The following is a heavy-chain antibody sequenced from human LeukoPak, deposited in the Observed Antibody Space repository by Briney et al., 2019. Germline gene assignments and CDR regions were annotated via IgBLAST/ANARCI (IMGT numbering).Heavy chain of an antibody. CDR1: GFAFSSYA. Sequence: GGSLRLSCAASGFAFSSYAMSWVRQAPGKGLEWVSGISGSGYGTYYADSVKGRFTISRDNSKNTLYLQMNSLRAEDTAVYYCAKALTYYDFWSGYFPLDCWGQGTLVTVSS. J-gene: IGHJ4*02. CDR2: ISGSGYGT. V-gene: IGHV3-23*01. D-gene: IGHD3-3*01. CDR3: AKALTYYDFWSGYFPLDC.